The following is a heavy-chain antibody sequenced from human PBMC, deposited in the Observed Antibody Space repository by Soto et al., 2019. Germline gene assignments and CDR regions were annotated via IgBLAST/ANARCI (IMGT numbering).Heavy chain of an antibody. CDR2: TIPIFGTA. Sequence: ASVKVSCKASGGTFSSYAISWVRQAPGQGLEWMGGTIPIFGTANYAQKFQGRVTITADESTSTAYMELSSLRSEDTAVYYCARDPQLRYYYYGMDVWGQGTTVTVSS. D-gene: IGHD1-7*01. CDR1: GGTFSSYA. CDR3: ARDPQLRYYYYGMDV. V-gene: IGHV1-69*13. J-gene: IGHJ6*02.